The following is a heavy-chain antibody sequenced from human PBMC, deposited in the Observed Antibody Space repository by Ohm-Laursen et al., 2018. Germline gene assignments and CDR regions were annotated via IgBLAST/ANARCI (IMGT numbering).Heavy chain of an antibody. V-gene: IGHV1-18*01. J-gene: IGHJ6*02. CDR2: ISAYNGNT. CDR3: AREYEGATSYGMEV. CDR1: GYTFTNYG. Sequence: ASVKVSCKASGYTFTNYGISWVRQAPGQGLEWMGWISAYNGNTKYAQKFQGRVTMITDTSTSAAYMELRSLRSDDTAIYYCAREYEGATSYGMEVWGQGTTVTVSS. D-gene: IGHD1-26*01.